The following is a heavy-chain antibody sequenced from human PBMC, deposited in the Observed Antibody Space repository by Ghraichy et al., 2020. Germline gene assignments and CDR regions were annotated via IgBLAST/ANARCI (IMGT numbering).Heavy chain of an antibody. J-gene: IGHJ6*02. V-gene: IGHV4-34*01. CDR1: GGSFSGYY. CDR2: INHSGST. D-gene: IGHD5-18*01. Sequence: SETLSLTCAVYGGSFSGYYWSWIRQPPGKGLEWIGEINHSGSTNYNPSLKSRVTISVDTSKNQFSLKLSSVTAADTAVYYCARGRAAMVRAHYYYGMDVWGQGTTVTVSS. CDR3: ARGRAAMVRAHYYYGMDV.